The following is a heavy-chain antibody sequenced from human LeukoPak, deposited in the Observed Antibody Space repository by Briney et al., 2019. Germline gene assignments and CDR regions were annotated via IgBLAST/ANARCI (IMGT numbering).Heavy chain of an antibody. Sequence: HPGGSLRLSCAASGFTFSNHYMDWVRQAPGKGLEWVGRTKNKAESHITDYAASVKGRFFSSRDDPKNSLYLQMNSLQTDDTGIYYCARDTAAALDYWGQGILVTVSS. J-gene: IGHJ4*02. V-gene: IGHV3-72*01. CDR1: GFTFSNHY. CDR2: TKNKAESHIT. CDR3: ARDTAAALDY. D-gene: IGHD6-13*01.